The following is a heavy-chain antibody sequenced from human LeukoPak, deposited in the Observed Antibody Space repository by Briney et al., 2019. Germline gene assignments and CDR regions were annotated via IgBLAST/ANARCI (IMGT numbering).Heavy chain of an antibody. J-gene: IGHJ4*02. V-gene: IGHV1-2*02. CDR2: FNPNSGGT. D-gene: IGHD3-3*01. CDR1: GYTFTGYS. CDR3: AGGGGTISGVVDY. Sequence: ASVKVSCQASGYTFTGYSIHWVRQAPGQGLEWMGVFNPNSGGTNYAQNFQDRVTMTRDTSINTAYMELSRLRFDDTAVYYCAGGGGTISGVVDYWGQGTLVTVSS.